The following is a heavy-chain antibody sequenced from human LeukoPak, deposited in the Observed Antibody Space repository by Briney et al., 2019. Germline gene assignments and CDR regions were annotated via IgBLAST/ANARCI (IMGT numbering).Heavy chain of an antibody. V-gene: IGHV4-61*01. Sequence: SETLSLTCTVSGGSISSSSYYWSWIRQPPGKGLEWIGYIYYSGSTNYNPSLKSRVTISVDTSKNQFSLKLSSVTAADTAVYYCARGLWFGESNWFDPWGQGTLVTVSS. J-gene: IGHJ5*02. D-gene: IGHD3-10*01. CDR1: GGSISSSSYY. CDR2: IYYSGST. CDR3: ARGLWFGESNWFDP.